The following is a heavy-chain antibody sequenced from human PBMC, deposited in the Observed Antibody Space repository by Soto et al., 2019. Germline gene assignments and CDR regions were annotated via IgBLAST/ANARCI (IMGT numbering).Heavy chain of an antibody. CDR2: INHSGST. J-gene: IGHJ4*02. Sequence: SETLSLTCAVCGGSFSGYYCSWIRQPPGKGLEWIGEINHSGSTNYNPSLKSRVTISVDTSKNQFSLKLSSVTAADTAVYYCARGVYSRHFDYWGQGTLVTVSS. D-gene: IGHD6-13*01. CDR3: ARGVYSRHFDY. CDR1: GGSFSGYY. V-gene: IGHV4-34*01.